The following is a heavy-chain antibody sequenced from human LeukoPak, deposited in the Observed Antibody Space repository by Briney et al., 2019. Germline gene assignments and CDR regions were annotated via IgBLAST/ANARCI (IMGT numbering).Heavy chain of an antibody. CDR3: ARXXXRGSSWXXPHLRPNDAFDI. D-gene: IGHD6-13*01. CDR2: INHSGST. V-gene: IGHV4-34*01. CDR1: GGSFSGYY. J-gene: IGHJ3*02. Sequence: PSETLSLTCAVYGGSFSGYYWSWIRQPPGKGLEWIGEINHSGSTNYNPSLKSRVTISVDTSKNQFSLKLSSVTAAATAVYYCARXXXRGSSWXXPHLRPNDAFDIWGQGTMVTVSS.